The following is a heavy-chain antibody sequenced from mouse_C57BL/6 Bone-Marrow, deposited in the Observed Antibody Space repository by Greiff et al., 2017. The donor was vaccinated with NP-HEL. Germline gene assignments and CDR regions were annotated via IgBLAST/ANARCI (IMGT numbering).Heavy chain of an antibody. V-gene: IGHV14-3*01. CDR3: AREGTPY. D-gene: IGHD2-14*01. CDR2: IDPAYGNT. Sequence: EVQLPPSVAELVRPGASVKLSCTASGFNIKNTYMHWVTQRPEQGLEWIGSIDPAYGNTKYAPKVQGKATITADTSSHTAYLQISSLTAEDTAIYYCAREGTPYWGQGTLVTVSA. J-gene: IGHJ3*01. CDR1: GFNIKNTY.